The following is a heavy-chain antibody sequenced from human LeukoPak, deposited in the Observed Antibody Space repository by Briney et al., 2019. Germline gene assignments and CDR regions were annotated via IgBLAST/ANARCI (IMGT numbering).Heavy chain of an antibody. CDR1: GFTFSSYA. D-gene: IGHD3-10*01. J-gene: IGHJ4*02. CDR3: ARDGWFGED. Sequence: PGRSLRLSCAASGFTFSSYAMHWVRQAPGKGLEWVAVISYDGSNKYYADSVKGRFTISRDNSKNTLYLQMNSLRAEDMAVYYCARDGWFGEDWGQGTLVTVSS. CDR2: ISYDGSNK. V-gene: IGHV3-30-3*01.